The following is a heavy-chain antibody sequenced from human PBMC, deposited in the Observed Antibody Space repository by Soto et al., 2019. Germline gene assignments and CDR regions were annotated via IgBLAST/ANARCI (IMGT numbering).Heavy chain of an antibody. J-gene: IGHJ4*02. CDR2: ISWNSGSI. CDR3: AKDMGSSGWYFTQIDY. D-gene: IGHD6-19*01. V-gene: IGHV3-9*01. CDR1: GFTFDDYA. Sequence: GGSLRLSCAASGFTFDDYAMHWVRQAPGKGLEWVSGISWNSGSIGYADSVKGRFTISRDNAKNSLYLQMNSLRAEDTALYYCAKDMGSSGWYFTQIDYWGQGTLVTVSS.